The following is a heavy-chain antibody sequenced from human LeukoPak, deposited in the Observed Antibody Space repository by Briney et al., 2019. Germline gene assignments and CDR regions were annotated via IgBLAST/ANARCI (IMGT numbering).Heavy chain of an antibody. D-gene: IGHD1-26*01. V-gene: IGHV3-21*06. CDR2: ISSSSSYI. CDR1: GFTFSTYR. CDR3: ARDQGGSYYYWYY. J-gene: IGHJ4*02. Sequence: GGSLRLSCAASGFTFSTYRMNWVRQAPGKGLEWVSSISSSSSYIYYADSVNGRFTISRDNAKNSLLLQMNSLRAEDTAVYYCARDQGGSYYYWYYWGQGTLVTVSS.